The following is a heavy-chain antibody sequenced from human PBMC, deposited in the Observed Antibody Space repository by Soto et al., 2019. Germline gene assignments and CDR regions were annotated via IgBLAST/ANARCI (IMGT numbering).Heavy chain of an antibody. Sequence: GGSLRLSCAASGFTFSSYSMNWVRQAPGKGLEWVSSISSSSSYIYYADSVKGRSTISRYNAKNALYLKMNNLHAEDMAEDAYAVDQYGNYHSSGIDDWGQGTPVTVSS. D-gene: IGHD4-17*01. J-gene: IGHJ6*02. V-gene: IGHV3-21*01. CDR2: ISSSSSYI. CDR3: AVDQYGNYHSSGIDD. CDR1: GFTFSSYS.